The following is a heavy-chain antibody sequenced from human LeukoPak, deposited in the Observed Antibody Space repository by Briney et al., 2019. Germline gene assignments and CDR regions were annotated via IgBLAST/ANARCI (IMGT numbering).Heavy chain of an antibody. CDR2: IIPIFGTA. V-gene: IGHV1-69*13. J-gene: IGHJ4*02. D-gene: IGHD2-2*01. Sequence: SVKVSCKASGGTFSSYAISWVRQAPGQGLEWMGGIIPIFGTANYAQKFQGRVTITADESTSTAYMELSSLRSEDTAVYYCARHGTVPAAITWDYYFDYWGQGTLSPSPQ. CDR3: ARHGTVPAAITWDYYFDY. CDR1: GGTFSSYA.